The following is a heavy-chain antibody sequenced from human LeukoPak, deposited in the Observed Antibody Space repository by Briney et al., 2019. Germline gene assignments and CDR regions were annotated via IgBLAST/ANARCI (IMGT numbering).Heavy chain of an antibody. D-gene: IGHD6-13*01. V-gene: IGHV3-15*01. Sequence: GGSLRLSCAASGFTFSNAWMSWVRQAPGKGLEWVGRIKSKTDGGTTDYAAPVKGRFTISRDDSKNTLYLQMNSLKTEDTAVYYCTTDFWSSSWPRDYWGQGTLVTVSS. J-gene: IGHJ4*02. CDR2: IKSKTDGGTT. CDR1: GFTFSNAW. CDR3: TTDFWSSSWPRDY.